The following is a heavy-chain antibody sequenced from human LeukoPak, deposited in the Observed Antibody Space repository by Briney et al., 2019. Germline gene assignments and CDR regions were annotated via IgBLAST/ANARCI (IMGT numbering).Heavy chain of an antibody. D-gene: IGHD5-24*01. Sequence: GGSLRLSCAASGFNFRDAAMTWVRQAPGKGLEWVSLIGSVGDSPFYADSVKGRFTISRDNSKNTLSLQMNSLRVEDTAIYYCAKDIQLSTWGLGTMVTVSS. J-gene: IGHJ3*01. CDR3: AKDIQLST. V-gene: IGHV3-23*01. CDR2: IGSVGDSP. CDR1: GFNFRDAA.